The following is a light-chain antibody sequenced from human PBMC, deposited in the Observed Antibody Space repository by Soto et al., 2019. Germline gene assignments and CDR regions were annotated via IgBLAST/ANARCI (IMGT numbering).Light chain of an antibody. CDR2: DAS. V-gene: IGKV3-20*01. CDR1: QIVSNRY. CDR3: KQYAGSPAR. J-gene: IGKJ1*01. Sequence: EIVLTQSPVTLSLSPGERATLSCRASQIVSNRYLAWYQQKPAQGPRLLIYDASSRARGIPDRFRGSASGNDLTLTSSSLEPEDSAVHYYKQYAGSPARFGQGSQGEI.